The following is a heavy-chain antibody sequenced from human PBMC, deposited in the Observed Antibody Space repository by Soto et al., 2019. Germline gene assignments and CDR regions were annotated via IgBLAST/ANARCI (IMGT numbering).Heavy chain of an antibody. J-gene: IGHJ4*02. V-gene: IGHV4-34*01. CDR3: ARGQEGVVATH. CDR2: IKDGGRT. Sequence: QVQLQQWGAGLLKPSETLSLNCAVNGGSLSGYYWSWIRQPPGKGLEWIGEIKDGGRTNYSPSLKSRATISSDTSNNQFSLRLYSVTAADTGVHYCARGQEGVVATHWDQGTLVTVSS. CDR1: GGSLSGYY. D-gene: IGHD5-12*01.